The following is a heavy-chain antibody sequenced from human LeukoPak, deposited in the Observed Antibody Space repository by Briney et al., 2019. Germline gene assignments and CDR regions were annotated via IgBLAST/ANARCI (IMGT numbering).Heavy chain of an antibody. CDR1: GFTFSSYG. J-gene: IGHJ4*02. V-gene: IGHV3-23*01. Sequence: PGGSLRLSCAASGFTFSSYGMSWVRQAPGKGLEWVSAISGSGGSTYYADSVKGRFTVSRDNSKNTLYLQMNSLRDEDTAVYYCARDQTPFYWGQGSLVTVSS. CDR2: ISGSGGST. D-gene: IGHD2-15*01. CDR3: ARDQTPFY.